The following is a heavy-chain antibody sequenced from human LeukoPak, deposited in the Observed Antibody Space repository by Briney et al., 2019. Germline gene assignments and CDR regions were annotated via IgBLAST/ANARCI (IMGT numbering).Heavy chain of an antibody. J-gene: IGHJ4*02. D-gene: IGHD6-19*01. Sequence: SLRLSCAASAFTFDDYAMHWVRHAPGKGPEWVSGISWNSCSIGYADSVKGRFTISRDNAKNSLYLQMNSLRAEDTALYYCAKAAVAGLDYWGQGTLVTVSS. V-gene: IGHV3-9*01. CDR1: AFTFDDYA. CDR3: AKAAVAGLDY. CDR2: ISWNSCSI.